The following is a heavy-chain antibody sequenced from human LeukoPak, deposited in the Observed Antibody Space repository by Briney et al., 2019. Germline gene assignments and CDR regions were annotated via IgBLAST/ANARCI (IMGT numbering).Heavy chain of an antibody. Sequence: GGSLRLSCATSGFTFSSHNMNWVRQAPGKGLEWVSSISSTSTYIYYADSVKGRFTISRDNAKNALYLQMNSMRAEDTAVYYCARVRYCSGGSCYILDFWGQGTLVTVSS. CDR2: ISSTSTYI. CDR3: ARVRYCSGGSCYILDF. D-gene: IGHD2-15*01. CDR1: GFTFSSHN. V-gene: IGHV3-21*01. J-gene: IGHJ4*02.